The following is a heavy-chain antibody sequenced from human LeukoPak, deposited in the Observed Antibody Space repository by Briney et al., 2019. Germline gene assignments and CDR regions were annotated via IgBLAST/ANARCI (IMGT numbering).Heavy chain of an antibody. CDR3: AREAAVAGTKPFDY. D-gene: IGHD6-19*01. CDR1: GFTVSSNY. CDR2: IYSGGST. Sequence: GGSLRLSCAASGFTVSSNYMSWVRQAPGKGLEWVSVIYSGGSTYYADSVKGRFTISRDNSKNTLYLQMNSLRAEDTAVYYCAREAAVAGTKPFDYWGQGTLVTVSS. V-gene: IGHV3-66*01. J-gene: IGHJ4*02.